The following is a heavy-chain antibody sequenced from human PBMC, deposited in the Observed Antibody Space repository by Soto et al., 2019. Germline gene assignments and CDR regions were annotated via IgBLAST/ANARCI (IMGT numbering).Heavy chain of an antibody. V-gene: IGHV1-8*01. Sequence: QVQLVQSGAEVKKPGASVKVSCKASGYTFTSYDINWVRQATGQGLEWMGWMNPNSGNTGYAQKFQGRVNMTRNTSISTAYMELSSLRSEDTAVYYCARVAYYDFWSGYFSRVYYYYYMDVWGKGTTVTVSS. J-gene: IGHJ6*03. D-gene: IGHD3-3*01. CDR1: GYTFTSYD. CDR3: ARVAYYDFWSGYFSRVYYYYYMDV. CDR2: MNPNSGNT.